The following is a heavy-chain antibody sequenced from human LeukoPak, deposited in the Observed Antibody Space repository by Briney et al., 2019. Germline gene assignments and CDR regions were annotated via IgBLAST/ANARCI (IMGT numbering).Heavy chain of an antibody. CDR3: VRGDSRDY. V-gene: IGHV3-21*01. Sequence: GGSLRLSCAASGFTFSSPTMNWVRQAPGKGLEWVSSIGRSSRDMYYADSVRGRFTISRDNGKNSLFLQMNSLRAEDTSVYYCVRGDSRDYWGQGTLVTVSS. D-gene: IGHD6-13*01. J-gene: IGHJ4*02. CDR1: GFTFSSPT. CDR2: IGRSSRDM.